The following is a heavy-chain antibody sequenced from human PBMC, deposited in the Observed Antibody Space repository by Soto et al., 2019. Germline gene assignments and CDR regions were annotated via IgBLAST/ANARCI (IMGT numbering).Heavy chain of an antibody. V-gene: IGHV3-9*01. J-gene: IGHJ6*02. CDR2: ISWNSGSI. Sequence: LRLSCAASGFTFDDYAMHWVRQAPGKGLEWVSGISWNSGSIGYADSVKGRFTISRDNAKNSLYLQMNSLRAEDTALYYCAKQGGSYYNYYYYGMDVWGQGTTVTVYS. CDR1: GFTFDDYA. D-gene: IGHD1-26*01. CDR3: AKQGGSYYNYYYYGMDV.